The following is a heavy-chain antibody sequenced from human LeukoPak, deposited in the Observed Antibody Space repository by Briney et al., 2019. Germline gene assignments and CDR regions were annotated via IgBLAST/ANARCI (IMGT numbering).Heavy chain of an antibody. V-gene: IGHV1-69*06. J-gene: IGHJ4*02. D-gene: IGHD6-19*01. CDR3: ARGQWLDGQAFDY. CDR1: GYTFTSYY. Sequence: ASVKVSCKASGYTFTSYYMHWVRQAPGQGLEWMGGIVPIFATANYAQKFQGRVTITADKSTSTAYMELSGLRSEDTAVYYCARGQWLDGQAFDYWGQGTLVTVSS. CDR2: IVPIFATA.